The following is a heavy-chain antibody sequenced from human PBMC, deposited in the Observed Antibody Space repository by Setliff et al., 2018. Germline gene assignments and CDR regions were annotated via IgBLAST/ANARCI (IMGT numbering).Heavy chain of an antibody. CDR3: ARRRLYSSSWFEGAFDI. CDR2: IYYSGST. Sequence: SETLSLTCTVSGGSISSSSYYWGWIRQPPGKGLEWIGSIYYSGSTYYNPSPKSRVTISVDTSKNQFSLKLSSVTAADTAVYYCARRRLYSSSWFEGAFDIWGQGTMVTVSS. D-gene: IGHD6-13*01. J-gene: IGHJ3*02. V-gene: IGHV4-39*01. CDR1: GGSISSSSYY.